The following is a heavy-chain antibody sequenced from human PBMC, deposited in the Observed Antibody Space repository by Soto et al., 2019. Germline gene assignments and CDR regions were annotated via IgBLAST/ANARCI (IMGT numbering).Heavy chain of an antibody. Sequence: EVQLLESGGXXXQXGXSLXXXXXXXXXXXXXXAXXXXRQAPGKGLEWVSAISGSGGSTYYADSVKGRFTISRDNSKKTLYLQMERLGAEDPAVYYCAKAGMNPGIAVAGTPIYWYFDLWGRGTLVTVSS. D-gene: IGHD6-19*01. J-gene: IGHJ2*01. CDR2: ISGSGGST. V-gene: IGHV3-23*01. CDR1: XXXXXXXA. CDR3: AKAGMNPGIAVAGTPIYWYFDL.